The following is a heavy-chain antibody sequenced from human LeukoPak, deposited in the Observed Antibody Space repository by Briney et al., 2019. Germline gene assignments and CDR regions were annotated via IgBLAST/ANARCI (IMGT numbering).Heavy chain of an antibody. V-gene: IGHV4-59*08. CDR1: GGSISNYY. CDR2: ISDSGST. CDR3: ARPDSHLRAFDI. J-gene: IGHJ3*02. Sequence: SETLSLTCSVSGGSISNYYWSWIRQPPGKGLEWIAYISDSGSTKYRPSLRGRLSISMDKSKNMFYLKLNSVTAADTAVYYCARPDSHLRAFDIWGQGTKVTVS. D-gene: IGHD2-21*01.